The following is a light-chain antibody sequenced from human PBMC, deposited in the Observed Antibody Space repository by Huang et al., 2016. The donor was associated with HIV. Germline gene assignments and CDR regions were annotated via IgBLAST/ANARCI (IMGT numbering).Light chain of an antibody. V-gene: IGKV3-11*01. CDR1: QHISGY. Sequence: EIVLTQSPATLSLSPGERATLSCRASQHISGYLAWYQQKPGQAPRLLIYDASIRATGIPVRFSGSGSGTDVTFSSSSLEPEDFAFYYCQQRAGWPLTFGGGTKVEIK. J-gene: IGKJ4*01. CDR3: QQRAGWPLT. CDR2: DAS.